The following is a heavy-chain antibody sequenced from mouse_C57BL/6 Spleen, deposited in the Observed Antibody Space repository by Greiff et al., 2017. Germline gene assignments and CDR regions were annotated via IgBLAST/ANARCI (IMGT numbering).Heavy chain of an antibody. Sequence: QVQLQQSGPELVKPGASVKISCKASGYAFSSSWMNWVKQRPGKGLEWIGRIYPGDGATNYNGKFKGKATLTADKSSSTAYMQLHSLTSEDSAVYFCARRGDGKYVALAYWGQGTLVTVSS. V-gene: IGHV1-82*01. CDR1: GYAFSSSW. D-gene: IGHD2-1*01. CDR3: ARRGDGKYVALAY. J-gene: IGHJ4*01. CDR2: IYPGDGAT.